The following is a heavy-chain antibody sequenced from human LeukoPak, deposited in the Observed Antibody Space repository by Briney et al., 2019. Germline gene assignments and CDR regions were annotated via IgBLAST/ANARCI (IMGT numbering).Heavy chain of an antibody. CDR1: GFSLSTSGVG. D-gene: IGHD3-22*01. Sequence: KESGPTLVKPTQPLTLTCTFSGFSLSTSGVGVGWIRQPPGKALEWLAVIYWDDDKRYSPSLKSRLTITKDTSKNQVVLTMTNMDPVDTATYYCAHSGYFDSSGPLPPDYWGQGTLVTVSS. CDR2: IYWDDDK. J-gene: IGHJ4*02. V-gene: IGHV2-5*02. CDR3: AHSGYFDSSGPLPPDY.